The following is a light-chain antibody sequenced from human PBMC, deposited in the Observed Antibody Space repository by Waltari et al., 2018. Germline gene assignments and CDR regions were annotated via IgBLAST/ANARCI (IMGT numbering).Light chain of an antibody. Sequence: QSALTQPPSASGSPGQSVTISCTGTSSDVGGYNYVSWYQQHPDKAPKLLIYQVSKRPSGVPDRFSGSKSGNTASLTVSGLLSEDEAAYYCSSYAGNNRHVFGTGTEVTVL. V-gene: IGLV2-8*01. CDR1: SSDVGGYNY. J-gene: IGLJ1*01. CDR3: SSYAGNNRHV. CDR2: QVS.